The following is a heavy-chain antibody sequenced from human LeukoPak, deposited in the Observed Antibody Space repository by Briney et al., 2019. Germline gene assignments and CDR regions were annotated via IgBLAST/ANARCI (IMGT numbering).Heavy chain of an antibody. CDR2: IYHSGST. J-gene: IGHJ4*02. Sequence: PSETLSLTCAVSGYSISSGYYWGWIRQPPGKGLEWIGSIYHSGSTYYNPSLKSRVTISVDTSKNQFSLKLSSVTAADTAVYYCACSSGPSSPVDYWDQGTLVTVSS. V-gene: IGHV4-38-2*01. CDR1: GYSISSGYY. CDR3: ACSSGPSSPVDY. D-gene: IGHD6-19*01.